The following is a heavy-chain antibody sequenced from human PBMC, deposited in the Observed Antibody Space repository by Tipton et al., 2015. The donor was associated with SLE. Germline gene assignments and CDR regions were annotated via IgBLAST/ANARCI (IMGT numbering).Heavy chain of an antibody. CDR2: IYYTGST. Sequence: LRLSCTVSGGSISSYYWSWIRQPPGKGLEWIGYIYYTGSTNYNPSLKSRVAISVDTSKNQFSLKLTSVTAADTAVYYCARGGTARTLLSWGQGTLVTVSS. CDR1: GGSISSYY. J-gene: IGHJ4*02. D-gene: IGHD3-16*01. CDR3: ARGGTARTLLS. V-gene: IGHV4-59*01.